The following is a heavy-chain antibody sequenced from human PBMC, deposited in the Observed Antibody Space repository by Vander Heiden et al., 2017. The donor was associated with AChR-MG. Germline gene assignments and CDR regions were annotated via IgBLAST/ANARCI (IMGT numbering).Heavy chain of an antibody. D-gene: IGHD3-10*01. Sequence: QVQLVQSGAEVKKPGASVKVSCKASGYTFTSYAMHWVRQAPGQRREWMGWINAGNGNTKYSQKFQGRVTITRDTSASTAYMERSSLRSEDTAVYYCARVRIRGVNDAFDIWGQGTMVTVSS. CDR2: INAGNGNT. CDR3: ARVRIRGVNDAFDI. V-gene: IGHV1-3*01. J-gene: IGHJ3*02. CDR1: GYTFTSYA.